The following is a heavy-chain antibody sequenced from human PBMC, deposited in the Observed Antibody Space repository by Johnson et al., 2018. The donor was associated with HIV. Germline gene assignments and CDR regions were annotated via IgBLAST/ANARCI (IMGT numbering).Heavy chain of an antibody. Sequence: QVQLVESGGGVVQPGRSLRLSCAASGFTFSSYAMHWVRQAPGKGLEWVAVISYDGSNKYYADSVKGRFTISRDNAKNSLYLQMNSLRAEDTAVYYCARDRYYEFWSGYRTFDIWGQGTMVTVSS. CDR1: GFTFSSYA. D-gene: IGHD3-3*01. J-gene: IGHJ3*02. V-gene: IGHV3-30*04. CDR3: ARDRYYEFWSGYRTFDI. CDR2: ISYDGSNK.